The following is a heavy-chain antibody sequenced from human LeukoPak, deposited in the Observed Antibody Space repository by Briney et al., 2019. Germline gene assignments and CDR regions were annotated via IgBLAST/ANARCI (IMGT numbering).Heavy chain of an antibody. CDR3: ARQGWLVLFGSGIWFDP. D-gene: IGHD6-19*01. CDR1: GGSVSSGSYY. Sequence: KPSETLSLTCTVSGGSVSSGSYYWSWIRQPPGKGLEWIGYIYYSGSTNYNPSLKSRVTISVDTSKNQFSLKLSSVTAADTAVYYCARQGWLVLFGSGIWFDPWGQGTLVTVSS. V-gene: IGHV4-61*01. CDR2: IYYSGST. J-gene: IGHJ5*02.